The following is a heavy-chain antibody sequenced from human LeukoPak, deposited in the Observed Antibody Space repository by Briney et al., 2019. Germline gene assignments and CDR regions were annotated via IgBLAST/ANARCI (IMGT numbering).Heavy chain of an antibody. CDR2: IYYSGRT. D-gene: IGHD2-15*01. J-gene: IGHJ4*02. CDR1: GGSISSSSYY. CDR3: ARGDCSGGSCYLFDY. Sequence: SSETLSLTCTVSGGSISSSSYYWGWIRQPPGKGLEWIGSIYYSGRTYYNPSLKSRVTISVDTSKNHFSLKLSSVTAADTAVYYGARGDCSGGSCYLFDYWGQGALVTVSS. V-gene: IGHV4-39*02.